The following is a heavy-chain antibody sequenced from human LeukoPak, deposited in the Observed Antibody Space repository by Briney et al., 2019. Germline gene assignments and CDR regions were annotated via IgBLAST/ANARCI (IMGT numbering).Heavy chain of an antibody. D-gene: IGHD3-22*01. J-gene: IGHJ4*02. V-gene: IGHV1-8*03. CDR3: ARASRSTIPMIVVVITQYYFDY. CDR1: GYTFTSYD. CDR2: MNPNSGNT. Sequence: ASVKVSCKASGYTFTSYDINWVRQATGQGLECMGWMNPNSGNTGYAQKFQGRVTITRNTSISTAYMELSSLRSEDTAVYYCARASRSTIPMIVVVITQYYFDYWGQGTLVTVSS.